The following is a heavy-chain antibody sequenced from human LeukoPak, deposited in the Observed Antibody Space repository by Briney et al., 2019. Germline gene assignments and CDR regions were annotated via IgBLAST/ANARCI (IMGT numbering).Heavy chain of an antibody. Sequence: GGSLRLSCAASGFTFSDSYMSWIRQVPGKGLEWISYISSSGGTVYYADSVKGRFTISRDNAKNSLYLQMNSLRAEDTAVYYCAKEGGDWGEGYFDYWGQGTLVTVSS. CDR1: GFTFSDSY. J-gene: IGHJ4*02. CDR2: ISSSGGTV. D-gene: IGHD7-27*01. V-gene: IGHV3-11*01. CDR3: AKEGGDWGEGYFDY.